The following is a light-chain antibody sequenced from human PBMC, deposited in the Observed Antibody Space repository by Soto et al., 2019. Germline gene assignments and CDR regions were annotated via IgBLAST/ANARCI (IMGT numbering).Light chain of an antibody. V-gene: IGKV3D-20*02. CDR2: SAS. J-gene: IGKJ1*01. CDR3: QQRLNWPPG. Sequence: EIVLTQSPGTLSLSPGERATLSCRASEAISSNCLVWYQVKSGRAPRVLIHSASIRATDIPDRFSGGGSGTDFSLTISRLQREDFAVYYCQQRLNWPPGFGQGTKVDIK. CDR1: EAISSNC.